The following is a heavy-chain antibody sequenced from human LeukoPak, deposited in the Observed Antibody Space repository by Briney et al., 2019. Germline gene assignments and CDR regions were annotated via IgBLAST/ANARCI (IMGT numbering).Heavy chain of an antibody. V-gene: IGHV3-30*03. Sequence: GGSLRLSCAASGFTFSSYSMNWVRQAPGKGLEWVAVVSSDGNIKYYADSVKGRFTISRDTSKNTVYLQMNSLGAEDTAFYYCARGYSSSWLGYFDHWGQGTLVTVSS. D-gene: IGHD6-13*01. CDR2: VSSDGNIK. J-gene: IGHJ4*02. CDR3: ARGYSSSWLGYFDH. CDR1: GFTFSSYS.